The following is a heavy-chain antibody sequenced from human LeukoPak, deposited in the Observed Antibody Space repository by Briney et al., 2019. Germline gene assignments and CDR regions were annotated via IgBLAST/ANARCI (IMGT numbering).Heavy chain of an antibody. CDR3: ATSSVSSGWYRFDKRFNLDY. V-gene: IGHV1-24*01. CDR1: GYTLTELS. J-gene: IGHJ4*02. D-gene: IGHD6-19*01. CDR2: FDPEDGET. Sequence: ASVKVSCKVSGYTLTELSMHWVRQAPGKGLEWMGGFDPEDGETIYAQKFQGRVTMTEDTSTDTAYMELSSLRSEDTAVYYCATSSVSSGWYRFDKRFNLDYWGQGTLVTVSS.